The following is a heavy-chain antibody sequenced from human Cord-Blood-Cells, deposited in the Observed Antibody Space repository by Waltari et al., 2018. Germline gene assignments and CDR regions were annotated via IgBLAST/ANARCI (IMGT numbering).Heavy chain of an antibody. V-gene: IGHV3-30*04. Sequence: QVQLVESGGGVVQPGRSLRLSCAASGFTFSSYAMHWVRQAPGKGLEWVTVISYDGSNKYYADSVNVRFTISRDNSKNTLYLQMNSLRAEYTAVYYCAREGTIFGVVIMKYWGQGTLVTVSS. D-gene: IGHD3-3*01. J-gene: IGHJ4*02. CDR3: AREGTIFGVVIMKY. CDR1: GFTFSSYA. CDR2: ISYDGSNK.